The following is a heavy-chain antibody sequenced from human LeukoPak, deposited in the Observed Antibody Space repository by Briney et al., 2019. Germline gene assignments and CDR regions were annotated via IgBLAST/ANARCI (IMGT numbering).Heavy chain of an antibody. V-gene: IGHV4-34*01. CDR3: ARAKNDWNYWDS. CDR2: INHSGNT. CDR1: GGSFSGYY. D-gene: IGHD3-9*01. Sequence: SETLSLTCAVYGGSFSGYYWSWIRQPPGKGLEWIGEINHSGNTNYNPSLKSRITMSVDTSKNQFSLKLRSVTAADTAVYYCARAKNDWNYWDSWGQGTLVTVSS. J-gene: IGHJ4*02.